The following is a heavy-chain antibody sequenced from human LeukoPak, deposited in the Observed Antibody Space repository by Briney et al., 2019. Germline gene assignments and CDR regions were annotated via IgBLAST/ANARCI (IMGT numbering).Heavy chain of an antibody. V-gene: IGHV4-59*01. D-gene: IGHD2-15*01. CDR1: GGSISSYY. J-gene: IGHJ4*02. CDR3: ARDLVGSGLDY. Sequence: PSETLSLTCTVSGGSISSYYWSWIRQPPGKGLEWIGYIYYSGSTNYNPSLKSRVTISVDTSKNQFSLKLSSVTAADTAVYYCARDLVGSGLDYWGQGTLVTVSS. CDR2: IYYSGST.